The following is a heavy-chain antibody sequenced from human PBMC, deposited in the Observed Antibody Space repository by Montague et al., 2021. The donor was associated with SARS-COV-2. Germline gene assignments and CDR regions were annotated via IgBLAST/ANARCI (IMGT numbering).Heavy chain of an antibody. CDR1: GGFISYGSYF. D-gene: IGHD2-21*02. Sequence: TLSLTCTVSGGFISYGSYFWTWIRQPAGKGLEWIGRIHTSGSTNYXPSLKSRVAISMDTSKDQFSLELSSVTAADTAVYYCASSHCGGDCYSGQGTLVTVSS. V-gene: IGHV4-61*02. J-gene: IGHJ4*02. CDR2: IHTSGST. CDR3: ASSHCGGDCY.